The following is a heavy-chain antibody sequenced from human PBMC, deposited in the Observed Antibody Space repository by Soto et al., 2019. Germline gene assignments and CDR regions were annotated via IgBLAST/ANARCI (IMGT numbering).Heavy chain of an antibody. V-gene: IGHV3-33*01. J-gene: IGHJ5*02. D-gene: IGHD2-21*01. CDR2: IWYDESHE. CDR1: GFTFRNHG. Sequence: QVQLVESGGGLVQPERSLRLSCAASGFTFRNHGMHWVRQSPGKGLEWVAVIWYDESHEFYADSVKGRFSISRDNAKNTLYLQMNSLRAEDTAMYYCARDRSEFARWFDRWGQGPLVTVSS. CDR3: ARDRSEFARWFDR.